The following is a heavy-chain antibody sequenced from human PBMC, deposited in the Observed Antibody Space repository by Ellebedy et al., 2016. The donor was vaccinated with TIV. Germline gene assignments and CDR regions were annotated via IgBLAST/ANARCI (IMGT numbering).Heavy chain of an antibody. V-gene: IGHV4-34*01. D-gene: IGHD3-10*01. CDR2: INHSGST. CDR1: GGSFSGYY. J-gene: IGHJ4*02. Sequence: SETLSLTXAVYGGSFSGYYWSWIRQPPGKGLEWIGEINHSGSTNYNPSLKSRVTISVDTSKNQFSLKLSSVTAADTAVYYCARGRRGYGSGSYPFDYWGQGTLVTVSS. CDR3: ARGRRGYGSGSYPFDY.